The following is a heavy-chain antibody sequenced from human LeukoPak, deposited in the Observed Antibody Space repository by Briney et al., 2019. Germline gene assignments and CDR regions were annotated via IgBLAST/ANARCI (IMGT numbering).Heavy chain of an antibody. J-gene: IGHJ4*02. CDR3: AKDPAWITYYFDY. Sequence: GGSLRLSCAASGFSFSSYAMTWVRQAPGKGLEWVSSISGSDAGTHYADSVKGRFTISRDNSKNTLYLQMNSLRAEDTAVYYCAKDPAWITYYFDYWGQGTLVTVSS. CDR2: ISGSDAGT. V-gene: IGHV3-23*01. D-gene: IGHD5-12*01. CDR1: GFSFSSYA.